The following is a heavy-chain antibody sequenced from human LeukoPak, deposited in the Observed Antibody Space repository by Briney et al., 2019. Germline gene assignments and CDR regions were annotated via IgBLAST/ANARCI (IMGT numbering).Heavy chain of an antibody. CDR3: AKDAGIAAGWGAFDI. J-gene: IGHJ3*02. CDR1: GFTFDDYA. D-gene: IGHD6-13*01. CDR2: ISWNSGSI. Sequence: GRSLRLSCAAFGFTFDDYAMHWVRQAPGKGLEWVSGISWNSGSIGYADSVKGRFTISRDNAKNSLYLQMNSLRAEDMALYYCAKDAGIAAGWGAFDIWGQGTMVTVSS. V-gene: IGHV3-9*03.